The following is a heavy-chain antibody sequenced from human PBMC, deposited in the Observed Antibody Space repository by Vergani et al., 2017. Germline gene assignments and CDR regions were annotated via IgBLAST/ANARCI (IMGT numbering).Heavy chain of an antibody. V-gene: IGHV1-69*01. Sequence: QVQLVQSGAEVKKPGSSVKVSCKASGGTFSSYAISRVRQAPGQGLEWMGGIIPIFGTANYAQMFQGRVTITADESTSTAYMELSSLRSEDTAVYYCARDGAAAGVFDYWGQGTLVTVSS. CDR3: ARDGAAAGVFDY. CDR1: GGTFSSYA. CDR2: IIPIFGTA. D-gene: IGHD6-13*01. J-gene: IGHJ4*02.